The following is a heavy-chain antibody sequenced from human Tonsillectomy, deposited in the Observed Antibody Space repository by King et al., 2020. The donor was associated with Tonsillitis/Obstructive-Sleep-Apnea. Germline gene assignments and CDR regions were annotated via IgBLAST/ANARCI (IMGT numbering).Heavy chain of an antibody. D-gene: IGHD7-27*01. Sequence: QLQESGPGLVKSSETLSLTCTVSGGSISSFYWSWIRQPPGKGLEWIGYISDSGSTNYNPSLTSRVTISLDTSKNQFSLKVNSVTAADTAVYYCARGNWGVRDGWGQGTTVTVSS. CDR1: GGSISSFY. CDR3: ARGNWGVRDG. J-gene: IGHJ6*02. CDR2: ISDSGST. V-gene: IGHV4-59*01.